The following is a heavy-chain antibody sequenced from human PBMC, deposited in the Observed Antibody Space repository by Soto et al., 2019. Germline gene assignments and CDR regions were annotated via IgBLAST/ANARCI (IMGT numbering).Heavy chain of an antibody. CDR1: GGSIRSGGYS. CDR2: INHSGST. CDR3: ARDKITGLFDY. D-gene: IGHD2-8*02. V-gene: IGHV4-30-2*01. Sequence: PSETLSLTCAVSGGSIRSGGYSWSWIWQPPGKGLEWIGEINHSGSTNYNPSLKSRVTISVDTSKNQFSLKLTSVTAADTAVYYCARDKITGLFDYWGQGTLVTVSS. J-gene: IGHJ4*02.